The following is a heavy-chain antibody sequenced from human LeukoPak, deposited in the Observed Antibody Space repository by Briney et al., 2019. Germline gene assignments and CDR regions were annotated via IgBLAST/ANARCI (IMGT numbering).Heavy chain of an antibody. D-gene: IGHD3-22*01. CDR3: ARGAYYYDSSGYPNRYFDL. Sequence: SETLSLTCTVSGGSISSGSYYWSWIRQPAGKGLEWIGRIYTSGSTNYNPSLKSRLTISVDPSKNQFSLKLSSVTAADTAVYYCARGAYYYDSSGYPNRYFDLWGRGTLVTVSS. CDR1: GGSISSGSYY. V-gene: IGHV4-61*02. J-gene: IGHJ2*01. CDR2: IYTSGST.